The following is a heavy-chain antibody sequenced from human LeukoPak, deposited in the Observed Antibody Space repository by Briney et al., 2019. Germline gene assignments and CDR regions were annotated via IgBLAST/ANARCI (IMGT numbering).Heavy chain of an antibody. D-gene: IGHD5-12*01. CDR2: INHSGIT. J-gene: IGHJ4*02. CDR1: GGSFSGYY. Sequence: PSETLSLTCAVYGGSFSGYYWSWIRQPPGKGLEWIGEINHSGITNYNPSLKSRVTISVDTSKNQFSLKLSSVTAADTAVYYCARGLRTRSGYGLDPWGQGTLVTVSS. CDR3: ARGLRTRSGYGLDP. V-gene: IGHV4-34*01.